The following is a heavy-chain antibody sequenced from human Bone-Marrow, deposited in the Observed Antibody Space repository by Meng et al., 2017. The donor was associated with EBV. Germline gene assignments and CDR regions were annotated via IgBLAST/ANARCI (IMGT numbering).Heavy chain of an antibody. J-gene: IGHJ4*02. CDR3: AKEDYDILTAFDY. CDR1: GFTFSSYA. V-gene: IGHV3-23*01. CDR2: VSGSGSTT. D-gene: IGHD3-9*01. Sequence: EVQLLESXXXXVXXGGSLRLSCAASGFTFSSYAMNWVRQAPGKGLEWVSGVSGSGSTTYYADSVKGRFTVSRDNSKNTLYLQMNSLRDEDTAVYYCAKEDYDILTAFDYWGQGTLVTVSS.